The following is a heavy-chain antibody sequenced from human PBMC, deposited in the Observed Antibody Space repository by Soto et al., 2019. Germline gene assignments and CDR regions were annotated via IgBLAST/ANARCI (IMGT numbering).Heavy chain of an antibody. J-gene: IGHJ4*02. CDR3: ARGRKKSPMGYYYDSSGY. CDR2: IIPIFGTA. CDR1: GGTFSSYA. Sequence: ASVKVSCKASGGTFSSYAISWVRQAPGQGLEWMGGIIPIFGTANYAQKFQGRVTITADESTSTAYMELSSLRSEDTAVYYCARGRKKSPMGYYYDSSGYWGQGTLVTVSS. V-gene: IGHV1-69*13. D-gene: IGHD3-22*01.